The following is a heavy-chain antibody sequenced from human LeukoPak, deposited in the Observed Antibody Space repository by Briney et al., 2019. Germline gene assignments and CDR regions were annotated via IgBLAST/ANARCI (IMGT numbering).Heavy chain of an antibody. CDR2: IYYSGST. CDR3: ARGEYCSSSTCYRNAFDI. Sequence: SETLSLTCTVSSGSISDYYWSWIRQPPGMGLEWIGYIYYSGSTTYNPSLKSRVTMSVDTSRNQFSLRLRSVTAADTAVYYCARGEYCSSSTCYRNAFDIWGPGKLVTVSS. V-gene: IGHV4-59*01. J-gene: IGHJ3*02. CDR1: SGSISDYY. D-gene: IGHD2-2*01.